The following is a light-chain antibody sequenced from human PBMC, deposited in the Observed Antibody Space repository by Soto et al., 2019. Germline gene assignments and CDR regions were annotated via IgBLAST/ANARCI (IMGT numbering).Light chain of an antibody. J-gene: IGKJ3*01. CDR1: QGISSY. CDR2: AAS. V-gene: IGKV1-8*01. CDR3: QQYYSYPVT. Sequence: AIRMTQSPSSFSASTGDRVTITCRASQGISSYLAWYQQKPGKAPKLLIYAASTLQSGVPSRFSGSGSGTDFTLTISCLQSEDFATYYCQQYYSYPVTFGPGTKVDN.